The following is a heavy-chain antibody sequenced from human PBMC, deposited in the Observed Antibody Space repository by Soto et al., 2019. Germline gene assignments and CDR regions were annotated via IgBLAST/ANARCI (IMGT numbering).Heavy chain of an antibody. CDR2: IYYSGST. V-gene: IGHV4-59*01. D-gene: IGHD6-6*01. Sequence: PSETLSLTCTVSCGSIIDFYWIWIRQPPGKGLEWIGYIYYSGSTNYNPSLKSRVTISVDTSKNQFSLNLRSMSPADTAVYYCARVGGLAARTFDYWGPGTLVTVSS. J-gene: IGHJ4*02. CDR1: CGSIIDFY. CDR3: ARVGGLAARTFDY.